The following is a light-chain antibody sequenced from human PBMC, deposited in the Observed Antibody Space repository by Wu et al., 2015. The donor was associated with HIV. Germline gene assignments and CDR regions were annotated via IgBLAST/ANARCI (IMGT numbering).Light chain of an antibody. CDR2: GTS. CDR3: QQYNNSPIT. J-gene: IGKJ2*01. Sequence: EIVLTQSPGTLSLSPGERATLSCRASQTISSNSLAWYQQKIGQAPRLLIYGTSSRTTGIPDRFSGSGFGTDFTLTISRLEPEDFAVYFCQQYNNSPITFGQGTRLEIK. V-gene: IGKV3-20*01. CDR1: QTISSNS.